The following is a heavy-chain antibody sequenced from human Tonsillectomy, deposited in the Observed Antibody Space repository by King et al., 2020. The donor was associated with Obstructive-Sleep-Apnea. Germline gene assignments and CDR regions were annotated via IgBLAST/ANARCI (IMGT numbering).Heavy chain of an antibody. D-gene: IGHD2-15*01. J-gene: IGHJ4*02. Sequence: VQLVESGGGVVQPGRSLRLSCAVSGFTFSNYGMHWVRQAPGKGLEWVAVISYDGSAGHYAGSVKGRFTISRDNSKNTVYLQMNSLKHEDTAVYYCAIDHCSGGSCYLLDYWGQGTLATVSS. CDR1: GFTFSNYG. CDR3: AIDHCSGGSCYLLDY. V-gene: IGHV3-30*03. CDR2: ISYDGSAG.